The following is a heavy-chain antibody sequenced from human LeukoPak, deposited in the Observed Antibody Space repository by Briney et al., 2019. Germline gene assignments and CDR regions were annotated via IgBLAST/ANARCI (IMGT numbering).Heavy chain of an antibody. Sequence: GSLRLSCLTSGFTFSTNAMSWVRQAPGKGLEWISGISGSGASTYYADSVTGRFTISRDNSRNTLYLQMNSLRGDDTAVYYCAKDVGKWESLHFFDYWGQGTLVTVSS. J-gene: IGHJ4*02. D-gene: IGHD1-26*01. V-gene: IGHV3-23*01. CDR1: GFTFSTNA. CDR2: ISGSGAST. CDR3: AKDVGKWESLHFFDY.